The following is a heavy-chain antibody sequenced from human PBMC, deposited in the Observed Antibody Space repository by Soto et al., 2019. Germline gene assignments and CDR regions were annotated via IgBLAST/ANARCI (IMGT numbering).Heavy chain of an antibody. CDR1: GFTFSSYG. D-gene: IGHD3-9*01. V-gene: IGHV3-30*18. J-gene: IGHJ4*02. Sequence: GSLRLSCAASGFTFSSYGMHWVRQAPGKGLEWVAVISYDGSNKYYADSVKGRFTISRDNSKNTLYLQMNSLRAEDTAVYYCAKGGNYDILTGIDYWGQGTLVTVSS. CDR3: AKGGNYDILTGIDY. CDR2: ISYDGSNK.